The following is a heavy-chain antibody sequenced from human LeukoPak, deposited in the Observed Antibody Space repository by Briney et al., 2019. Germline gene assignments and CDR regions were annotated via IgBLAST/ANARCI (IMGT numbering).Heavy chain of an antibody. V-gene: IGHV4-61*01. CDR2: IYYSGST. CDR3: ARDSAPYYDILTGYFAAEYYFDY. Sequence: SETLSLTCTVSGGSVSSGSYYWSWIRQPPGKGLEWIGYIYYSGSTNYNPSLKSRVTISVDTSKNQFSLKLSSVTAAGTAVYYCARDSAPYYDILTGYFAAEYYFDYWGQGTLVTVSS. J-gene: IGHJ4*02. CDR1: GGSVSSGSYY. D-gene: IGHD3-9*01.